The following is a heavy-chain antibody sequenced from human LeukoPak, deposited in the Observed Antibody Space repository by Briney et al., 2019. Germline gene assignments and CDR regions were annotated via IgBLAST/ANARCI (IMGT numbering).Heavy chain of an antibody. J-gene: IGHJ3*02. CDR1: GYTFTSYA. Sequence: ASVKVSCKASGYTFTSYAMNWVRQAPGQGLECMGIINPSGGSTSYAQKFQGRVTMTRDMSTSTVYMELSSLRSEDTAVYYCARVPDYGDYVGAFDIWGQGTMVTVSS. D-gene: IGHD4-17*01. CDR2: INPSGGST. V-gene: IGHV1-46*01. CDR3: ARVPDYGDYVGAFDI.